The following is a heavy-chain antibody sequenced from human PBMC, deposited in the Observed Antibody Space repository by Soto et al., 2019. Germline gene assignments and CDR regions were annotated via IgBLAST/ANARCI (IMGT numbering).Heavy chain of an antibody. J-gene: IGHJ4*02. V-gene: IGHV3-23*01. CDR3: AKEEPDGDYCPLDY. CDR2: VSGSGGST. CDR1: GFTFSSYA. D-gene: IGHD4-17*01. Sequence: EVQLLESGGGLVQPGGSLRLSCAASGFTFSSYAMSWVRQAPGKGLEWVSAVSGSGGSTYYAGSVNGRFTISRDNSKNTLYLPMNSLRAEDTAVYYCAKEEPDGDYCPLDYWGQGTLVTVSS.